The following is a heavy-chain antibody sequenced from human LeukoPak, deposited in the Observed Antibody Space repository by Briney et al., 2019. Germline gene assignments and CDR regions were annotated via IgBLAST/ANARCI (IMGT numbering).Heavy chain of an antibody. CDR1: GYTFTSYG. J-gene: IGHJ6*03. D-gene: IGHD6-13*01. CDR3: ARSGDSSSWYVDYYYYYMDV. CDR2: ISAYNGNT. Sequence: GASVKVSCKASGYTFTSYGISWVRQAPGQGLEWMGWISAYNGNTNYAQKLQGRVTMTTDTSTSTAYMELRSPRSDDTAVYYCARSGDSSSWYVDYYYYYMDVWGKGTTVTVSS. V-gene: IGHV1-18*01.